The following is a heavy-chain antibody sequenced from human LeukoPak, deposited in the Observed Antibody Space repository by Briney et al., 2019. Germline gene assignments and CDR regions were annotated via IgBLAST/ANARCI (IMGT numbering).Heavy chain of an antibody. V-gene: IGHV1-18*01. CDR3: ARDRGYFWSGSSPFDY. CDR1: GYTFTSYG. Sequence: ASVKVSCKASGYTFTSYGISWVRQAPGQGLEWMGWISAYSGNTNCEQKLQGRVTMTTDTSTSTAYMELRSLRSDDTAVYYCARDRGYFWSGSSPFDYWGQGTLVTVSS. CDR2: ISAYSGNT. J-gene: IGHJ4*02. D-gene: IGHD3-3*01.